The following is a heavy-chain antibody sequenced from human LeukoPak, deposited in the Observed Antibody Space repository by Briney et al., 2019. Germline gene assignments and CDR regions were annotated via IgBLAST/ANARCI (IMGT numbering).Heavy chain of an antibody. Sequence: SVKVSCKASGGTFSSYAISWVRQAPGQGLEWMGRIIPILGIANYAQKFQGRATITADKSTSTAYMELSSLRSEDTAVYYCASRLRTQPHDAFDIWGQGTMVTVSS. V-gene: IGHV1-69*04. CDR2: IIPILGIA. J-gene: IGHJ3*02. CDR3: ASRLRTQPHDAFDI. D-gene: IGHD5-12*01. CDR1: GGTFSSYA.